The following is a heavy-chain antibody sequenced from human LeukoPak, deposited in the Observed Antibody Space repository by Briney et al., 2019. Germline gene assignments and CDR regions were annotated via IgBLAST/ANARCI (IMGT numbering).Heavy chain of an antibody. V-gene: IGHV3-21*04. CDR2: ISSSSSYI. CDR3: AKDLRSSGWYPAFAY. J-gene: IGHJ4*02. Sequence: GGSLRLSCAASGFTFSSYSMNWVRQAPGKGLEWVSSISSSSSYIYYADSVKGRFTISRDNSKNTLYLQMNSLRAEDTAVYYCAKDLRSSGWYPAFAYWGQGTLVTVSS. D-gene: IGHD6-19*01. CDR1: GFTFSSYS.